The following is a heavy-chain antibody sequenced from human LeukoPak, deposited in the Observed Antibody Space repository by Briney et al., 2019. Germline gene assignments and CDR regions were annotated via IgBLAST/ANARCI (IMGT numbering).Heavy chain of an antibody. CDR2: INPSGST. D-gene: IGHD3-22*01. Sequence: SETLSLTCAVYGGSFSGYYWSWIRQPPGKGLEWIGEINPSGSTNYNPSLKSRVTISVDTSKNQFSLKLSSVTAADTAVYYCARGFGRRMIVVVTWFDPWGQGTLVTVSS. V-gene: IGHV4-34*01. J-gene: IGHJ5*02. CDR1: GGSFSGYY. CDR3: ARGFGRRMIVVVTWFDP.